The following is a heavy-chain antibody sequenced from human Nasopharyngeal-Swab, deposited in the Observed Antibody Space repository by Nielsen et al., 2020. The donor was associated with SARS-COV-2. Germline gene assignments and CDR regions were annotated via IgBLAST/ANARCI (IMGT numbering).Heavy chain of an antibody. CDR3: ARVPPTVTMTTEYFDY. J-gene: IGHJ4*02. V-gene: IGHV4-31*03. D-gene: IGHD4-11*01. CDR2: IYYSGST. CDR1: GGSISNGGYY. Sequence: LRLSCTVSGGSISNGGYYWSWIRQHPGKGLEWIGYIYYSGSTYYNPSLKSRVTISVDTSKNQFSLKLSSVTAADTAVYYCARVPPTVTMTTEYFDYWGQGTLVTVSS.